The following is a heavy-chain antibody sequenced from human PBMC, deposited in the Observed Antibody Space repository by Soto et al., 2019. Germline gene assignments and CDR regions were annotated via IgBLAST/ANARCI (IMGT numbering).Heavy chain of an antibody. CDR3: ARFGDINLDYYGMDV. J-gene: IGHJ6*02. Sequence: PGESLKISCKASGYSFTTYWIGWVRQMPGKGLEWMGIIYPGDSDIRYSPSFQGQVTISADKSISTAYLQWSSLKASDTAMYYCARFGDINLDYYGMDVWGQGTTVTVSS. CDR2: IYPGDSDI. D-gene: IGHD2-21*01. V-gene: IGHV5-51*01. CDR1: GYSFTTYW.